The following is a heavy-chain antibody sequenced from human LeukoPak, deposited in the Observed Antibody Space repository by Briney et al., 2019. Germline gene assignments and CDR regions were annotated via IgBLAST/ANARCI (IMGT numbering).Heavy chain of an antibody. Sequence: SVKVSCKASGGTFSSYAISWVRQAPGQGLEWMGGIIPIFGTANYAQKFQGRVTITADESTSTAYMELSSLRSEDTAVYYCARYDFWSGYYYAVDYWGQGTLVTVSS. D-gene: IGHD3-3*01. V-gene: IGHV1-69*01. CDR2: IIPIFGTA. CDR3: ARYDFWSGYYYAVDY. CDR1: GGTFSSYA. J-gene: IGHJ4*02.